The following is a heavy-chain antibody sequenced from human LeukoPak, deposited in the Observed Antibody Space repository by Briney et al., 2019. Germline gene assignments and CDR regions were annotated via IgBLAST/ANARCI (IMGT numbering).Heavy chain of an antibody. J-gene: IGHJ4*02. CDR3: ARDRGYSSSWGDY. V-gene: IGHV3-21*01. D-gene: IGHD6-13*01. CDR2: ISSSSSYI. CDR1: GFTFGSYS. Sequence: GGSLRLSCAASGFTFGSYSMNWVRQAPGKGLEWVSSISSSSSYIYYADSVKGRFTISRDNAKNSLYLQMNSLRAEDTAVYYCARDRGYSSSWGDYWGQGTLVTVSS.